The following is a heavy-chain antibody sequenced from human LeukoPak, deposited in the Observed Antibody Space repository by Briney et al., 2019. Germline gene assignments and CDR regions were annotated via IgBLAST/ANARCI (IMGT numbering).Heavy chain of an antibody. CDR3: ARDSLSRAAVIINWFDP. CDR1: GGSISNYY. CDR2: IYYSGST. Sequence: SETLSLTCTVSGGSISNYYWSWIRQPPGKGLEWIGYIYYSGSTYYNPSLKSRVTISVDTSKNQFSLRLSSVTAADTAVYYCARDSLSRAAVIINWFDPWGQGTLVTVSS. V-gene: IGHV4-59*12. D-gene: IGHD3-10*01. J-gene: IGHJ5*02.